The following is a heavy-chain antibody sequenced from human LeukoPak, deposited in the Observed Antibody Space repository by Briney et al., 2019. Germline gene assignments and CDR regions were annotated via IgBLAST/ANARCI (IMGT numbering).Heavy chain of an antibody. J-gene: IGHJ3*02. V-gene: IGHV1-3*01. D-gene: IGHD1-1*01. CDR2: INAGNGNT. Sequence: ASVKVSCKASGYTFTSYVMHWVRQAPGQRLEWMGWINAGNGNTKYSQKFQGRVTITRDTSTSTAYMELSSLRSEDTAVYYCARTEVDWNDDAFDIWGQGTMVTVSS. CDR1: GYTFTSYV. CDR3: ARTEVDWNDDAFDI.